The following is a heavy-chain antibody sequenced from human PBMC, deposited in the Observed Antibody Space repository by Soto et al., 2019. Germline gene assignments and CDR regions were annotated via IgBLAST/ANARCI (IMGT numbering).Heavy chain of an antibody. CDR3: AKDLINRWFGRGAFDI. CDR1: VFTFSSYA. J-gene: IGHJ3*02. CDR2: ISGSGGST. Sequence: QAGGSLRLSCAASVFTFSSYAMIWVRQAPGKGLEWVSAISGSGGSTYYADSVKGRFTISRDNSKNTLYLQMNSLRAEDTAVYYCAKDLINRWFGRGAFDIWGQGTMVTVSS. V-gene: IGHV3-23*01. D-gene: IGHD3-10*01.